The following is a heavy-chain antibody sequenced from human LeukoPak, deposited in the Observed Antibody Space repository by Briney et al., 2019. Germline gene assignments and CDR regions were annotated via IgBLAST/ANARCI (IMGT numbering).Heavy chain of an antibody. D-gene: IGHD6-19*01. J-gene: IGHJ4*02. CDR3: ARDGGYSSGWYYFDY. Sequence: ASVKVSCKASGYTSTGYYMHWVRQAPGQGLEWMGWINPNSGGTNYAQKFQGRVTMTRDASISTAYMELSRLRSDDTAVYYCARDGGYSSGWYYFDYWGQGTLVTVSS. CDR2: INPNSGGT. CDR1: GYTSTGYY. V-gene: IGHV1-2*02.